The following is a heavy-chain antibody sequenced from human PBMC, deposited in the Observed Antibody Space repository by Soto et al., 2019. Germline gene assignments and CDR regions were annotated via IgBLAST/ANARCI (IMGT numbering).Heavy chain of an antibody. CDR1: GASLSSISYY. CDR2: IFFTGNI. V-gene: IGHV4-39*01. D-gene: IGHD2-15*01. J-gene: IGHJ4*02. CDR3: ARIPCSGGSCYTTGFDS. Sequence: SEPLSLTCTVSGASLSSISYYWGWIRQPPGKGLEWVGSIFFTGNIYYNPSLKSRVTISVDTSRNQFSLMVNSVTAADTAVHYLARIPCSGGSCYTTGFDSWGQGAVVTVSS.